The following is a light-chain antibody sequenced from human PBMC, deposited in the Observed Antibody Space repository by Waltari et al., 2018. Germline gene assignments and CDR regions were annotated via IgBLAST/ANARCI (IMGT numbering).Light chain of an antibody. CDR2: DDT. CDR3: QVLDAPTDQWV. Sequence: SYVLTQPPSVSVAPGQTAKISCGGDNIGTRSVHWYQQMPGQAPRLVVYDDTARPSGIPERVAGSNSENAATLTISGVEAGDEADYYCQVLDAPTDQWVFGGGTKLTVL. CDR1: NIGTRS. V-gene: IGLV3-21*02. J-gene: IGLJ3*02.